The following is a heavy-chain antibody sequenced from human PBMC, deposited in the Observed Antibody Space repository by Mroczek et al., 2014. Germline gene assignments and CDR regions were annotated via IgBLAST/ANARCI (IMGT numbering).Heavy chain of an antibody. CDR2: INPDNGGT. J-gene: IGHJ4*02. CDR1: GYTFTGYY. D-gene: IGHD7-27*01. Sequence: QVQLVQSGTEVKLPGASVKVSCKASGYTFTGYYMHWVRQAPGQGLEWMGWINPDNGGTNYAQKFRGRVTWTSDRSISTAYMELSSLTSDDTAVYYCARGRILSGDSSGGDYWGQGTLVTVSS. CDR3: ARGRILSGDSSGGDY. V-gene: IGHV1-2*02.